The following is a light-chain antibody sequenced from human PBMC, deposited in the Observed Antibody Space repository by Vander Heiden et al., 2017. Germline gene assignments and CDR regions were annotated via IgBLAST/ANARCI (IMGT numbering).Light chain of an antibody. V-gene: IGLV3-19*01. CDR2: GKS. CDR1: SLRNYY. CDR3: NSRDSSGDHV. J-gene: IGLJ2*01. Sequence: SSELPQDPALSVALGRTVRLTCRGDSLRNYYPSWYQQKPGQAPLPVFYGKSTRPSGIPGRFSGSSSGDTASLIIHGSQAEEEDDYYCNSRDSSGDHVFGGGTKLTVL.